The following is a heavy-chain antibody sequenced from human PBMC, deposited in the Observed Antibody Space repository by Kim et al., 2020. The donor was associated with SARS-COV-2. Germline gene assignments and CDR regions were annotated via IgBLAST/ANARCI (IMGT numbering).Heavy chain of an antibody. CDR3: VKGRGGAYDY. Sequence: WNNDYAVSVKSRVTINPDTSKNQFCLQLNSGTPEETAMYYCVKGRGGAYDYWGQGTLVTVSS. D-gene: IGHD1-26*01. V-gene: IGHV6-1*01. J-gene: IGHJ4*02. CDR2: WNN.